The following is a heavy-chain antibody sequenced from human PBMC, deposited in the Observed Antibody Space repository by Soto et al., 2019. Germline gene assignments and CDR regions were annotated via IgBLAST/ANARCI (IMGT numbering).Heavy chain of an antibody. D-gene: IGHD3-9*01. CDR2: IYYSGST. V-gene: IGHV4-31*03. CDR3: ARASHYDILTGLGYFDY. J-gene: IGHJ4*02. Sequence: QVQLRESGPGLVKPSQTLSLTCTVSGGSISSGGYYWSWIRQHPGKGLEWIGYIYYSGSTYYNPSLKSRVTISVDTSKNQFSLKLSSVTAADTAVYYCARASHYDILTGLGYFDYWGQGTLVTVSS. CDR1: GGSISSGGYY.